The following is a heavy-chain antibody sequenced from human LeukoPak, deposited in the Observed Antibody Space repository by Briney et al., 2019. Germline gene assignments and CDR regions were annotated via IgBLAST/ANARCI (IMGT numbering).Heavy chain of an antibody. Sequence: ASVKVSFTTSGYTFTNYGISWVRQAPGQGLEWMGWISVYNGNTSYEQKYQGRVTMTTDTPTSTAYMELRSLTSDDRAVYYWARRLIGGYDYWGEGALVTVSS. CDR1: GYTFTNYG. CDR3: ARRLIGGYDY. D-gene: IGHD5-12*01. J-gene: IGHJ4*02. V-gene: IGHV1-18*04. CDR2: ISVYNGNT.